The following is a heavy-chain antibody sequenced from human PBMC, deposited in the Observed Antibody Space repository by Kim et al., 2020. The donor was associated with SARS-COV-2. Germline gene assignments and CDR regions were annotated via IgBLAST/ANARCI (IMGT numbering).Heavy chain of an antibody. CDR2: IWYDGSNK. J-gene: IGHJ6*02. Sequence: GGSLRLSCAASGFTFSSYGMHWVRQAPGKGLEWVAVIWYDGSNKYYADSVKGRFTISRDNSKNTLYLQMNSLRAEDTAVYYCAKSFYGSGSTNPYYYYYGMDVWGQGTTVTVSS. CDR3: AKSFYGSGSTNPYYYYYGMDV. CDR1: GFTFSSYG. V-gene: IGHV3-33*06. D-gene: IGHD3-10*01.